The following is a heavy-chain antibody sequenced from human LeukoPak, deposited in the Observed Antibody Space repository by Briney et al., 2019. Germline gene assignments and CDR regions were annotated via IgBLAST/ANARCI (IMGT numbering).Heavy chain of an antibody. CDR1: GFTFSSYS. J-gene: IGHJ4*02. V-gene: IGHV3-21*01. CDR3: ARRNWNHYYFDY. D-gene: IGHD1-14*01. Sequence: GGSLRLSCAASGFTFSSYSMNWVRQAPGKGLEWVSSISSSSSYIYYADSVKGRFTISRDNAKNSLYLQMNSLRAEDTAVYYCARRNWNHYYFDYWGQGTLVTVSS. CDR2: ISSSSSYI.